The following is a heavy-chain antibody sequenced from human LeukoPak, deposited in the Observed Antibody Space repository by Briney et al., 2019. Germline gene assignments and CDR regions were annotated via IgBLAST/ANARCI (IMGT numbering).Heavy chain of an antibody. CDR3: ARGITIFGVVIRNFDY. J-gene: IGHJ4*02. CDR1: GFTFTTFA. D-gene: IGHD3-3*01. V-gene: IGHV3-23*01. Sequence: PGGSLRLSCAASGFTFTTFAMTWVRQAPGQGLEWVSSISASGTYIYYADSVRGRFTISRDNSKNILYLQMNSLRAEDTAVYYCARGITIFGVVIRNFDYWGQGTLVTVSS. CDR2: ISASGTYI.